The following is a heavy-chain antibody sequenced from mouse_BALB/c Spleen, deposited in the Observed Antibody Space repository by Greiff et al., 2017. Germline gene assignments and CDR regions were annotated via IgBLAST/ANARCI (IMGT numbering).Heavy chain of an antibody. CDR2: INPSTGYT. CDR1: GYTFTSYW. CDR3: AILSYDYDDAMDY. J-gene: IGHJ4*01. V-gene: IGHV1-7*01. Sequence: VQLQQSGAELAKPGASVKMSCKASGYTFTSYWMHWVKQRPGQGLEWIGYINPSTGYTEYNQKFKDKATLTADKSSSTAYMQLSSLTSEDSAVYYCAILSYDYDDAMDYWGQGTSVTVSS. D-gene: IGHD2-4*01.